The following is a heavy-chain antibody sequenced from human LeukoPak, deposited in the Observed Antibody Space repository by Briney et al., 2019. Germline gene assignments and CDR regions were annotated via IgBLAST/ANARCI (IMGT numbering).Heavy chain of an antibody. D-gene: IGHD3-16*01. CDR3: ARAGGSGAGLHYYYGMDV. Sequence: ASVKVSCKASGYTFTGYYMHWVRQAPGQGLEWMGWINPNSGVTNYAQKFQGRVTMTRDTSISTAYMELSRLRSDDTAVYYCARAGGSGAGLHYYYGMDVWGQGTTVTVSS. CDR2: INPNSGVT. V-gene: IGHV1-2*02. J-gene: IGHJ6*02. CDR1: GYTFTGYY.